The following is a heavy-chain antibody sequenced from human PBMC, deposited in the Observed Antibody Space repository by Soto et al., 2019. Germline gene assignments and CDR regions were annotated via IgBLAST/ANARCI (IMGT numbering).Heavy chain of an antibody. CDR2: IIPIFGTA. J-gene: IGHJ6*02. V-gene: IGHV1-69*12. CDR1: GGTFSSYA. Sequence: QVQLVQSGAEVKKPGSSVKVSCKASGGTFSSYAISWVRQAPGQGLEWMGGIIPIFGTANYAQKFQGRVTITADESTSTAYMELSSLRSEDTAVYYCARVYRHIDTDMVFYGMDVWGQGTTVTVSS. D-gene: IGHD5-18*01. CDR3: ARVYRHIDTDMVFYGMDV.